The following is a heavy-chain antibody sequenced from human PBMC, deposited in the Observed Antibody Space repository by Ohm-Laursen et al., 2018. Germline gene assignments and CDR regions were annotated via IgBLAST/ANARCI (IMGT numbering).Heavy chain of an antibody. CDR2: IRSEPYGGTA. CDR3: SRASRGLDWFIWVY. V-gene: IGHV3-49*04. CDR1: GFIFGDYV. D-gene: IGHD3/OR15-3a*01. Sequence: RSLRLSCAASGFIFGDYVVSWVRQAPGKGLEWVGFIRSEPYGGTAEYAASVKGRFTISRDDSKSIAYLQMNSLKTEDTAVYYCSRASRGLDWFIWVYWGQGTLVTVSS. J-gene: IGHJ4*02.